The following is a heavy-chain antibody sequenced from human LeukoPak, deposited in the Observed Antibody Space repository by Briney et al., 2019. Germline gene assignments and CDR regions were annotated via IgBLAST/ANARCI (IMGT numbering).Heavy chain of an antibody. CDR1: GFTFSSFA. CDR3: AKDHGSGSYYAARYYYYGMDV. J-gene: IGHJ6*02. CDR2: ISGSGGST. Sequence: GGSLRLSCAASGFTFSSFAMSWVRQAPGKGLEWVSAISGSGGSTYYADSVKGRFTISRDNSKSTLYLQMNSLRAEDTAVYYCAKDHGSGSYYAARYYYYGMDVWGQGTTVTVSS. D-gene: IGHD3-10*01. V-gene: IGHV3-23*01.